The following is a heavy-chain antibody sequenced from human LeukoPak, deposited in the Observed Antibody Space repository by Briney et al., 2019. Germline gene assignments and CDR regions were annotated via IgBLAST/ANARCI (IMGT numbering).Heavy chain of an antibody. J-gene: IGHJ4*02. V-gene: IGHV1-3*01. Sequence: ASVKLSCKASGYTFSSYAMHWVRQAAGQRLGGMGWMNAGNGNTKYSQKFEGRVTITRETYASTAYMELSSLRSEDTAVYYCARNTETAIPLPYYFDYWGQGTLVTVSS. CDR1: GYTFSSYA. CDR2: MNAGNGNT. D-gene: IGHD2-21*02. CDR3: ARNTETAIPLPYYFDY.